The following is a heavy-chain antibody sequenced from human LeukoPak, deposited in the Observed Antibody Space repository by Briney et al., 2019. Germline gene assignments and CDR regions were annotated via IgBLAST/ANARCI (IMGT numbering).Heavy chain of an antibody. CDR3: ARNLWFGESSDAFDM. D-gene: IGHD3-10*01. J-gene: IGHJ3*02. V-gene: IGHV1-2*02. Sequence: ASVKVSCRASGYTFTGYSIHWVRQAPGQGLEWMGWINPNSGGTNYAQKFQGRVTMTRDTSISTAYMEMSRLRSDDTAVYYCARNLWFGESSDAFDMWGQGTMVTVSS. CDR1: GYTFTGYS. CDR2: INPNSGGT.